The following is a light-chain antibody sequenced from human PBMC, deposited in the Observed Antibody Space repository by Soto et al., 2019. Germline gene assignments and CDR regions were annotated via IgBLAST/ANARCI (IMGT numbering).Light chain of an antibody. V-gene: IGKV3-20*01. Sequence: EIVLTQSPGTLSLSPGERATLSCRASQSVGNNFLAWYQQKPGQAPRLLIYGASSRATGIPDRFSGSGSGTDFTLTISSLEPEDFAVYYCQQYNNWPPWTFGRGTKVEIK. J-gene: IGKJ1*01. CDR3: QQYNNWPPWT. CDR2: GAS. CDR1: QSVGNNF.